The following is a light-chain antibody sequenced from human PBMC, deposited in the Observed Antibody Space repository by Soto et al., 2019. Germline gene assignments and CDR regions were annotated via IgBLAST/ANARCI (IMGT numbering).Light chain of an antibody. Sequence: SYELTQPPSVSVAPGQTARITCGGSNIGGKSVHWYQQKPRQAPVLVVYDDSDRPSGIPERLSGSNSGNTATLTISRVEAGDEADYYCQVWDGRSDPNVIFGGGTKLTVL. CDR2: DDS. V-gene: IGLV3-21*02. CDR3: QVWDGRSDPNVI. CDR1: NIGGKS. J-gene: IGLJ2*01.